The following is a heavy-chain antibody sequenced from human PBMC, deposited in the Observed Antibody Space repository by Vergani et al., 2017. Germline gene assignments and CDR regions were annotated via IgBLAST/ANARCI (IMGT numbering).Heavy chain of an antibody. J-gene: IGHJ3*02. V-gene: IGHV1-69*06. CDR1: GGTFSSYA. CDR2: IIPIFGTA. D-gene: IGHD6-6*01. Sequence: QVQLVQSGAEVKKPGSSVKVSCKASGGTFSSYAISWVRQAPGQGLEWMGGIIPIFGTASYAQKFQGRVTMTRDTSTSTVYMELSSLRSEDTAVYYCARRLDSSSSWGDAFDIWGQGTMVTVSS. CDR3: ARRLDSSSSWGDAFDI.